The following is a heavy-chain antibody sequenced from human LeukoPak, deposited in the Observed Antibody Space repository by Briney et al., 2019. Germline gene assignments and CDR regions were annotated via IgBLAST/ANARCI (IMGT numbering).Heavy chain of an antibody. J-gene: IGHJ5*02. CDR2: IEQDGSEK. Sequence: GGSLRLSCAASGFTFSSYWMSWVRQAPGKGLEWVANIEQDGSEKYYVDSVKGRFTISRDNAKNSLYLQMNSLRAEDTAVYYCARDRHYDFYYIRGEYNWFDPWGQGTLVTVSS. V-gene: IGHV3-7*01. CDR3: ARDRHYDFYYIRGEYNWFDP. CDR1: GFTFSSYW. D-gene: IGHD3-3*01.